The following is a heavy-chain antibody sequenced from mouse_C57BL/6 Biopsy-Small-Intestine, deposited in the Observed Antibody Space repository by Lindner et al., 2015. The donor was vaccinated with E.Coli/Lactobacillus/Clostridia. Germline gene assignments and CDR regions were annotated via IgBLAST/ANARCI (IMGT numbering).Heavy chain of an antibody. CDR3: ARLIYDGYYYFDY. CDR1: GYTFTSHG. J-gene: IGHJ2*01. CDR2: INPGSGGT. Sequence: VQLQESGAVLARPGASVKLSCKASGYTFTSHGISWVKQRPGQGLEWIGVINPGSGGTNYNEKFKGKATLTADKSSSTAYMQLSSLTSEDSAVYFCARLIYDGYYYFDYWGQGTTLTVSS. V-gene: IGHV1-54*01. D-gene: IGHD2-3*01.